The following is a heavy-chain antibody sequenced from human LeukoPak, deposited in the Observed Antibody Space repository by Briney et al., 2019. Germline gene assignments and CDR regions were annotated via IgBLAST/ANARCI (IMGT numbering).Heavy chain of an antibody. CDR1: GFTFSSYA. V-gene: IGHV3-23*01. Sequence: GGSLRLSRAASGFTFSSYAMSWVRDAPGKGLEWGSAIGTRGGSTYYADSVKGRFTIYRDNSKNTLYLQMNSLRAEDTAVYYCAKDHGTAFYYYDIDVWGQGTTVTVSS. J-gene: IGHJ6*02. CDR3: AKDHGTAFYYYDIDV. CDR2: IGTRGGST. D-gene: IGHD1-1*01.